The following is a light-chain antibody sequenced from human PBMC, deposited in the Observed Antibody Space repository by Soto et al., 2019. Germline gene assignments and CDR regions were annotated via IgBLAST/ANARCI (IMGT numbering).Light chain of an antibody. Sequence: IVWTQSPGTLSLSPGERATLSCRASQSVSSSFLAWYQQKPGQAPRLLVYGASTRATGIPDRFSGSGSGTDFTLTISRLEPEDFAMYYCQQYGRSPFTFGPGTKVDIK. CDR2: GAS. CDR1: QSVSSSF. V-gene: IGKV3-20*01. CDR3: QQYGRSPFT. J-gene: IGKJ3*01.